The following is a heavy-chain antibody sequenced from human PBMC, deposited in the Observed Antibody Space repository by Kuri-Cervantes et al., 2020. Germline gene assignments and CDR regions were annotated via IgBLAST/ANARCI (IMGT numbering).Heavy chain of an antibody. D-gene: IGHD1-26*01. CDR1: GYTFTSYA. J-gene: IGHJ6*02. CDR3: ARMIVGASRRYYYYGMDV. V-gene: IGHV7-4-1*02. CDR2: INTNTGNP. Sequence: ALVKVSCKASGYTFTSYAMNWVRQAPGQGLEWMGWINTNTGNPTYAQGFTGRFVFSLDTSVSTAYLQISSLKAEDTAVYYCARMIVGASRRYYYYGMDVWGQGTTVTVSS.